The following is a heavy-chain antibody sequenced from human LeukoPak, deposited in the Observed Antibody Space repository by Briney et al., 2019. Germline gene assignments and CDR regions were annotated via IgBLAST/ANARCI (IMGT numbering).Heavy chain of an antibody. D-gene: IGHD3-3*01. CDR1: GFTFSSYG. CDR3: ARDERLLSFLK. CDR2: ISGSGGST. J-gene: IGHJ4*02. V-gene: IGHV3-23*01. Sequence: GGSLRLSCAASGFTFSSYGMSWVRQAPGKGLEWVSGISGSGGSTYYADSVKGRFTISRDNSKNTLYLQMNSLRAEDTAIYYCARDERLLSFLKWGQGTLVTVSS.